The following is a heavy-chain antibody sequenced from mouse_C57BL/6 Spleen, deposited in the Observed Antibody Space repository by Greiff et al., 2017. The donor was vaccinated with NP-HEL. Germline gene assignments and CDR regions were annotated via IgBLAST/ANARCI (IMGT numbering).Heavy chain of an antibody. V-gene: IGHV10-3*01. CDR1: GFSFNPFP. J-gene: IGHJ3*01. Sequence: DAGGGLVQPKGSLKLSCAALGFSFNPFPMLWVRQAQGKGLEWVARIRSKSSNYATYYADTENDRFTISRDDAQIMLYLQMDDLKTEDTAMYYCVRGLSSWFAYWGQGTLVTVSA. CDR3: VRGLSSWFAY. CDR2: IRSKSSNYAT. D-gene: IGHD2-4*01.